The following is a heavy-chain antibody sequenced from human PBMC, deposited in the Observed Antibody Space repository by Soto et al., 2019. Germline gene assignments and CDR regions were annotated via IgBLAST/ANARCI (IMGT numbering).Heavy chain of an antibody. CDR1: GGSISSSNW. CDR2: IYHSGST. Sequence: QVQLQESGPGLVKPSGTLSLTCAVSGGSISSSNWWSWVRQPPGKGLEWIGEIYHSGSTNYNPSLTSRVTIAVDKSKNQLSLKLSSVTAADTAVYYCARVSYYYGSGRGYFDYWGQGTLVTVSS. V-gene: IGHV4-4*02. J-gene: IGHJ4*02. CDR3: ARVSYYYGSGRGYFDY. D-gene: IGHD3-10*01.